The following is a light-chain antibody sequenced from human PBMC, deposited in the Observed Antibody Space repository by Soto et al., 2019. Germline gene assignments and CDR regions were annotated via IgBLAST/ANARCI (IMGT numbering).Light chain of an antibody. CDR2: FAS. J-gene: IGKJ4*01. CDR3: QQYNQWPLT. CDR1: QTVSNN. Sequence: EIVMTQSPATLSVSPREKATLSCRASQTVSNNLAWYQQKPGQAPRLLIYFASTRATGIPARFSGSGSGTEFTLTISSLQSEDFAVYYCQQYNQWPLTFGGGTKAETK. V-gene: IGKV3-15*01.